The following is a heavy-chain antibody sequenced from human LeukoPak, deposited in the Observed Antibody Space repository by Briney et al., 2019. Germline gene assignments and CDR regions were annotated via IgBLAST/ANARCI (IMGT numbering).Heavy chain of an antibody. J-gene: IGHJ4*02. CDR2: ITQSVNT. V-gene: IGHV4-34*01. D-gene: IGHD1-26*01. Sequence: PSETLSLTCGVYGGSLIDYSWSWIRQPPGKGLEFIGEITQSVNTNYNPSLKSRVTISVDMSKNQVSLRLSSVTAADTAVYYCARQGGSYYAIDDWGQGTLVTVSS. CDR1: GGSLIDYS. CDR3: ARQGGSYYAIDD.